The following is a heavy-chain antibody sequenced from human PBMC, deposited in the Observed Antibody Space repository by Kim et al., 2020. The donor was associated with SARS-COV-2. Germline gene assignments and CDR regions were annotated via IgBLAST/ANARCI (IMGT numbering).Heavy chain of an antibody. J-gene: IGHJ3*02. CDR1: GFTFSSYW. CDR3: ARLTIFGVVIRAFDI. D-gene: IGHD3-3*01. V-gene: IGHV3-7*01. Sequence: GGSLRLSCAASGFTFSSYWMSWVRQAPGKGLEWVANIKQDGSEKYYVDSVKGRFTISRDNAKNSLYLQMYSLRAEDTAVYYCARLTIFGVVIRAFDIWGQGTMVTVSS. CDR2: IKQDGSEK.